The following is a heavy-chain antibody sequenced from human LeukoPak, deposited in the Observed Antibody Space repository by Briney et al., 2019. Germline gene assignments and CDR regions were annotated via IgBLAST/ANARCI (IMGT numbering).Heavy chain of an antibody. CDR1: GYTFTGYY. D-gene: IGHD3-3*01. Sequence: ASVKVSCKASGYTFTGYYMHWVRQAPGQGLEWMGIINPSGGSTSYAQKFQGRVTMTRDMSTSTVYMELSSLRSEDTAVYYCARDFWSGYYTLKYYYYMDVWGKGTTVTVSS. J-gene: IGHJ6*03. CDR3: ARDFWSGYYTLKYYYYMDV. V-gene: IGHV1-46*01. CDR2: INPSGGST.